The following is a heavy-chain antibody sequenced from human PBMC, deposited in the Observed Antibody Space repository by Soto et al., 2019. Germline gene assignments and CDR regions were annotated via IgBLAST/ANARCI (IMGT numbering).Heavy chain of an antibody. CDR3: ARRARGSGYYGYYYGMDV. Sequence: ASVKVSCKASGYTFTSYGISWVRQAPGQGLEWMGWISAYNGNTNYAQKLQGRVTMTTDTSTSTAYMELRSLRSDDTAVYYCARRARGSGYYGYYYGMDVWGQGTTVTVSS. J-gene: IGHJ6*02. V-gene: IGHV1-18*01. CDR2: ISAYNGNT. CDR1: GYTFTSYG. D-gene: IGHD3-3*01.